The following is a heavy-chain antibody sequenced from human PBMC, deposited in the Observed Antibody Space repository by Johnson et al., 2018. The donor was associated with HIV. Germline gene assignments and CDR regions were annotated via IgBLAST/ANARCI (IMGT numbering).Heavy chain of an antibody. D-gene: IGHD3-16*01. Sequence: VQLVESGGGLVQPGGSLRLSCAASGFTFSTYWMHWVRQAPGKGLVWVSRINSEGSSTTYAYSVKGRFTISRDNSKNTLYLQMNSLRAGDTAMYYCARDLFGAFDIWGQGTMVTVSS. J-gene: IGHJ3*02. V-gene: IGHV3-74*01. CDR1: GFTFSTYW. CDR2: INSEGSST. CDR3: ARDLFGAFDI.